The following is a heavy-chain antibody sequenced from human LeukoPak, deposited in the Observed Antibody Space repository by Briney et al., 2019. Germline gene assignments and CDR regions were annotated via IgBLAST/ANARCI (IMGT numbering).Heavy chain of an antibody. CDR3: ARHVGSYYYDSSGYSHFDY. Sequence: GESPKISCKGSGYNFTSYWIGWVRQMPGKGLEWMGIIYPGDSDTRYSPSFRGQVTISADKSISTAYLQWSSLKASDTAMYYCARHVGSYYYDSSGYSHFDYWGQGTLVTVSS. CDR1: GYNFTSYW. J-gene: IGHJ4*02. CDR2: IYPGDSDT. D-gene: IGHD3-22*01. V-gene: IGHV5-51*01.